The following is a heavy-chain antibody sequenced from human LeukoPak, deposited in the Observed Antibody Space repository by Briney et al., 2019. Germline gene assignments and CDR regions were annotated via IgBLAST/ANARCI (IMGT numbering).Heavy chain of an antibody. CDR1: GFTFSNAW. CDR3: TRNYDILTGYYRRSDAFDI. J-gene: IGHJ3*02. V-gene: IGHV3-15*01. CDR2: IKSKTDGGTT. D-gene: IGHD3-9*01. Sequence: GGSLRLSCAASGFTFSNAWMSWFRQPPGKGREWVGRIKSKTDGGTTDYAAPVKGRFTISRDDSKNTLYLQMNSLKTEDTAVYYCTRNYDILTGYYRRSDAFDIWGQGTMVTVSS.